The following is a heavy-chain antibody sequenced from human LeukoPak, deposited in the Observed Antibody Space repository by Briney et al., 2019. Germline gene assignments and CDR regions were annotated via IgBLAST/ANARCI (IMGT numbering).Heavy chain of an antibody. CDR2: IYYSGST. Sequence: SQTLSLTCTVSGGSISSGGYYWSWIRQHPGKDLEWIGYIYYSGSTYYNPSLKSRVTISVDTSKNQFSLKLSSLTAADTAVYSCARGGWGFVDYGGQGTLVTVPS. D-gene: IGHD3-16*01. V-gene: IGHV4-31*03. J-gene: IGHJ4*02. CDR3: ARGGWGFVDY. CDR1: GGSISSGGYY.